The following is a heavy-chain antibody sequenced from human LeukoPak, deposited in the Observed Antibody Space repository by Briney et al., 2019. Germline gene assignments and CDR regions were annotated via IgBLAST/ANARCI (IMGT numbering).Heavy chain of an antibody. V-gene: IGHV3-30*18. CDR1: GFTFSSYG. CDR3: AKALTRWAFDI. CDR2: ISYDGSNK. Sequence: GGSLRLSCAASGFTFSSYGMHWVRQAPGKGLEWVAVISYDGSNKYYADSVKGRFTISTDNAKKTIYLQMDSLRVEDTAIYYCAKALTRWAFDIWGQGTMVTVSS. J-gene: IGHJ3*02. D-gene: IGHD3-16*01.